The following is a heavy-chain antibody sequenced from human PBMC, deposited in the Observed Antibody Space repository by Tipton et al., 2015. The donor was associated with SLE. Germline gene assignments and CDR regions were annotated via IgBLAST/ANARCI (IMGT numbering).Heavy chain of an antibody. CDR3: ARQAPQYYDILTENYLGYFDY. D-gene: IGHD3-9*01. J-gene: IGHJ4*02. CDR2: IYTSGST. CDR1: GGSISPYY. Sequence: QLVQSGAEVKPSETLSLTCTVSGGSISPYYWSWIRQSPGKGLEWIGYIYTSGSTYYNPSLKSRVSISLDTSKNQVSLKLSSVTAADTAVYYCARQAPQYYDILTENYLGYFDYWGQGTLVTVSS. V-gene: IGHV4-4*09.